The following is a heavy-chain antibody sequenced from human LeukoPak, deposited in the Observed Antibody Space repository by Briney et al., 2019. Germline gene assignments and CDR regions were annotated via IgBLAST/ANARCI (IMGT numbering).Heavy chain of an antibody. J-gene: IGHJ6*02. CDR1: GGSISSYY. D-gene: IGHD5-18*01. CDR3: ARIIRGGYSYDYYGMDV. V-gene: IGHV4-59*10. CDR2: IYTSGST. Sequence: PSETLSLTCAVYGGSISSYYWSWIRQPAGKGLEWIGRIYTSGSTNYNPSLKSRVTMSVDTSKNQFSLKLSSVTAADTAVYYCARIIRGGYSYDYYGMDVWGQGTTVTVSS.